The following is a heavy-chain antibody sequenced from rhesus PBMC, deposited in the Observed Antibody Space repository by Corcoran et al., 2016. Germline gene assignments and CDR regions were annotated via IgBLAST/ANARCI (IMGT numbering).Heavy chain of an antibody. J-gene: IGHJ4*01. CDR1: GFTFSSYG. Sequence: EVQLVESGGGLVQPGGSLRLSCAAPGFTFSSYGMSWVRQAPGKGLEWVSYISNGGGNTYNADSVKGRFTISRDNSTNTLSLQMNSLRAEDPAGYYCAKDRVGSGWYYFDYWGQGVLVTVSS. CDR3: AKDRVGSGWYYFDY. CDR2: ISNGGGNT. V-gene: IGHV3S5*01. D-gene: IGHD6-31*01.